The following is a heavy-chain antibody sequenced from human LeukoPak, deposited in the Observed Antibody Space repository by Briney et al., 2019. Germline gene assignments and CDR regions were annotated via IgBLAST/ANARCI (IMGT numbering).Heavy chain of an antibody. J-gene: IGHJ4*02. CDR1: GFSFSSYE. Sequence: PGGSLRLSCAASGFSFSSYEMNWVRQAPGKGLEWVSYVSSSGSTIYYADSVRGRFTHSRDNAKNLLNLQMNSLRAEDTAVYYCASAYYDSGNYPYYFDYWGQGTLVTVSS. V-gene: IGHV3-48*03. CDR2: VSSSGSTI. CDR3: ASAYYDSGNYPYYFDY. D-gene: IGHD3-10*01.